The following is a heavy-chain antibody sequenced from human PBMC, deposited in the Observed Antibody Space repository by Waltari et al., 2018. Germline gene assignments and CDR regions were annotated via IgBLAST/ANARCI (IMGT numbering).Heavy chain of an antibody. Sequence: QVQLVQSGAEVKKPGASVKVSCKASGYTFTSYGISWVRQAPGQGLGWMGWISAYDGNTNHAQKLQGRVTMTTDTSTSTAYMELMSLRSDDTAVYYCARAGGYYDCWSGYTQYYFDYWGQGTLVTVSS. J-gene: IGHJ4*02. CDR1: GYTFTSYG. D-gene: IGHD3-3*01. V-gene: IGHV1-18*01. CDR2: ISAYDGNT. CDR3: ARAGGYYDCWSGYTQYYFDY.